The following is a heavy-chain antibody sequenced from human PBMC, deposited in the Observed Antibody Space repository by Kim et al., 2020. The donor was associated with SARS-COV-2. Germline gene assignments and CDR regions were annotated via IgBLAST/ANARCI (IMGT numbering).Heavy chain of an antibody. CDR1: GGSISSSNW. Sequence: SETLSLTCAVSGGSISSSNWWSWVRQPPGKGLEWIGEIYHSGSTNYNPSLKSRVTISVDKSKNQFSLKLSSVTAADTAVYYCARDVWLVGATTANWFDPWGQGTLVTVSS. V-gene: IGHV4-4*02. D-gene: IGHD1-26*01. CDR2: IYHSGST. CDR3: ARDVWLVGATTANWFDP. J-gene: IGHJ5*02.